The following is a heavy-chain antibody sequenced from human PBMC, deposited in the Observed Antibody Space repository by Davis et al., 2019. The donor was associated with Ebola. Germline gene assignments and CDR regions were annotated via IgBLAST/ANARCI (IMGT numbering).Heavy chain of an antibody. D-gene: IGHD2-15*01. J-gene: IGHJ6*03. V-gene: IGHV1-2*04. CDR2: INPKSGGT. Sequence: AASVKVSCKASAYTFVDYYIRWVRQAPGQGLEWMGWINPKSGGTKYAQKFQDWVTMTRDTSITTAYVELSGLTSDDTAIYYCARALSATYDYYMDVWGKGSAVTVSS. CDR1: AYTFVDYY. CDR3: ARALSATYDYYMDV.